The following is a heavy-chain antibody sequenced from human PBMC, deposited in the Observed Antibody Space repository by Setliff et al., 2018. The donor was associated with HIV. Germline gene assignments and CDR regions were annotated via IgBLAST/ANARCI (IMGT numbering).Heavy chain of an antibody. J-gene: IGHJ3*01. D-gene: IGHD4-17*01. CDR3: ARVQMAYAAFDV. CDR2: IYYTGST. CDR1: GGSISNYY. V-gene: IGHV4-59*01. Sequence: PSETLSLTCTISGGSISNYYWSWIRQPPGKELEWIGFIYYTGSTNYNPSLKSRVTMSVDTSKHQFSLKLSSVTAADTAVYYCARVQMAYAAFDVWGQGTMVTVSS.